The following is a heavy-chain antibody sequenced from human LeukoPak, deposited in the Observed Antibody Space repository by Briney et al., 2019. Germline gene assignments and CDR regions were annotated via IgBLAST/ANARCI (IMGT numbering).Heavy chain of an antibody. CDR1: GGSFSGYY. Sequence: PSETLSLTCAVYGGSFSGYYWSWIRQPPGKGLEWIGEINHSGSTNYNPSLKSRVTISVDTSKNQFSLKLSSVTAADTAVYYCARMVRGVSGYNWFDPWGQGTLVTVSS. D-gene: IGHD3-10*01. CDR3: ARMVRGVSGYNWFDP. J-gene: IGHJ5*02. CDR2: INHSGST. V-gene: IGHV4-34*01.